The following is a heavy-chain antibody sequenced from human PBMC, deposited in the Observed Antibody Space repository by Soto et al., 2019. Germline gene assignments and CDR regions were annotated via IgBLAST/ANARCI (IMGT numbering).Heavy chain of an antibody. V-gene: IGHV3-23*01. CDR3: AVHCSTSSCSY. J-gene: IGHJ4*02. CDR1: GFTFSTYA. CDR2: IGGSAESA. Sequence: EVPLSESGGGLVQPGGSLRVSCAASGFTFSTYAMSWVRQAPGKGLEWVSAIGGSAESAYYGDSVKGRFTISRDNSKNTVYLQMNSLSAEDTAVYYCAVHCSTSSCSYWGQGTLVTVSS. D-gene: IGHD2-2*01.